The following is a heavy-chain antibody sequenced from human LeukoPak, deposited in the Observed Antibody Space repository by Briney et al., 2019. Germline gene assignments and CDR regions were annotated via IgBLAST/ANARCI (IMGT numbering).Heavy chain of an antibody. D-gene: IGHD1-7*01. V-gene: IGHV4-34*01. CDR3: ARRGDTGTSYYGMDV. CDR1: GGSFSGYY. J-gene: IGHJ6*02. Sequence: SETLSLTCAVYGGSFSGYYWSWIRQPPGKGLEWIGEINHSGSTNYNPSLKSRVTISVDTSKNQFSLQLNSVTPEDTAVYYCARRGDTGTSYYGMDVWGQGTTVTVSS. CDR2: INHSGST.